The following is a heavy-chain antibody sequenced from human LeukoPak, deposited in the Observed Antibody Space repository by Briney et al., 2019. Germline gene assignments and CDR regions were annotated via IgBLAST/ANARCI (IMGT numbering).Heavy chain of an antibody. CDR1: GYTFTGYY. CDR3: ARVILLVGATPTYYFDY. Sequence: GASVKVSCKASGYTFTGYYMHWVRQAPGQGLEWMGWINPNSGGTNYAQKFQGRVTMTRDTSISTAYMELSRLRSDDTAVYYCARVILLVGATPTYYFDYWGQGTLVTVSS. D-gene: IGHD1-26*01. CDR2: INPNSGGT. V-gene: IGHV1-2*02. J-gene: IGHJ4*02.